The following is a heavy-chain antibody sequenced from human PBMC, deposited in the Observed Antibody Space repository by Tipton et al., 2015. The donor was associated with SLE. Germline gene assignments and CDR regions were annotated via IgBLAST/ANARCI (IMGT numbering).Heavy chain of an antibody. V-gene: IGHV4-39*01. CDR3: ATHPYQSPGTFDL. Sequence: GLVKPSETLSLTCTVSGGSISTTSHYWGWIRQPPEKGLEWIGTITYSGVTYYNPSLNSRVTISVDTSKKQLSLSLKSVTAADTAVYYCATHPYQSPGTFDLWGQGTMVTVSS. J-gene: IGHJ3*01. CDR1: GGSISTTSHY. CDR2: ITYSGVT. D-gene: IGHD2-2*01.